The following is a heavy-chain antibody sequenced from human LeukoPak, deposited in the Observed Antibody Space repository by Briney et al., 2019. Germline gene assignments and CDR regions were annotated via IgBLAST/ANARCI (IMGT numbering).Heavy chain of an antibody. D-gene: IGHD1-26*01. CDR1: GGSISSGGYY. V-gene: IGHV4-31*03. CDR2: IHYSGST. CDR3: ARAPSGSYLIYHYYGMDV. Sequence: PSETLSLTCTVSGGSISSGGYYWSWIRQHPGKGLEWIGYIHYSGSTYYNPSLKSRVTISVDTSKNQFSLKLSSVTAADTAVYYCARAPSGSYLIYHYYGMDVWGQGTTVTVSS. J-gene: IGHJ6*02.